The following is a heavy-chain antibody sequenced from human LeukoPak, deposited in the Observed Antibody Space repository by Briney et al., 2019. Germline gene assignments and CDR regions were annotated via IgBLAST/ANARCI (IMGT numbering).Heavy chain of an antibody. V-gene: IGHV3-23*01. D-gene: IGHD4-17*01. J-gene: IGHJ6*02. CDR3: AKIQGDYIVYYFYGMDV. Sequence: GGSLRLSCAASGFTFSTYAMSWVRQAPGKGLEWVSAISGGGGSTYYAASVKGRFTISRDNSKNTLYLQMNGLRAEDTAVYYCAKIQGDYIVYYFYGMDVWGQGTTVTVS. CDR2: ISGGGGST. CDR1: GFTFSTYA.